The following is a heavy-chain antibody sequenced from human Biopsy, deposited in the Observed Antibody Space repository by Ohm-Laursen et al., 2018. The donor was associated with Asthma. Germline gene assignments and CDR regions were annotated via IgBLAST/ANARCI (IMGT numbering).Heavy chain of an antibody. CDR1: GFAFRSYA. J-gene: IGHJ3*02. V-gene: IGHV3-23*01. D-gene: IGHD3-3*01. Sequence: SLRLSCTASGFAFRSYAMNWVRQAPGKGLEWVSAISGSGGSTYYADSVKGRFTTSRDNSKNTLYLQMNSLRAEDTAVYYCAKERYYDFWSGYTIWGQGTMVTVSS. CDR2: ISGSGGST. CDR3: AKERYYDFWSGYTI.